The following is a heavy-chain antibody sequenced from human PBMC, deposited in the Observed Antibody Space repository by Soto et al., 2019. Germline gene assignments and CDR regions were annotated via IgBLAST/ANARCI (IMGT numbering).Heavy chain of an antibody. D-gene: IGHD6-6*01. CDR1: GGSFSGYY. J-gene: IGHJ4*02. CDR3: ARLGNGIAARLGRKFDY. V-gene: IGHV4-34*01. CDR2: INHSGST. Sequence: SETLSLTCAVYGGSFSGYYWSWIRQPPGKGLEWIGEINHSGSTNYNPSLKSRVTISVDTSKNQFSLKLSSVTAADTAVYYCARLGNGIAARLGRKFDYWGQGTLVTVSS.